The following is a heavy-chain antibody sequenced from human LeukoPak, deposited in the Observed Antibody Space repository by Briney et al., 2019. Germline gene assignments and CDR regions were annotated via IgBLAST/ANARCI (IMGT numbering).Heavy chain of an antibody. CDR3: ARQTAYYYGSGSYYNRPYFDY. Sequence: SETLSLTCTVSGGSLSSSSYYWGWLRQPPGKGLEWIGSIYYSGSTYYNPSLKSRVTISVDKSKNQFSLKLSSVTAADTAVYYCARQTAYYYGSGSYYNRPYFDYWGQGTLVTVSS. V-gene: IGHV4-39*01. CDR2: IYYSGST. J-gene: IGHJ4*02. CDR1: GGSLSSSSYY. D-gene: IGHD3-10*01.